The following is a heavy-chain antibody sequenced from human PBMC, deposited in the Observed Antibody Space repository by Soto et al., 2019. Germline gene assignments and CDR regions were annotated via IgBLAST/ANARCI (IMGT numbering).Heavy chain of an antibody. D-gene: IGHD3-10*01. CDR2: IDPSDSYT. CDR1: GYSFTSYW. J-gene: IGHJ6*02. V-gene: IGHV5-10-1*01. Sequence: PGESLKISCKGSGYSFTSYWISWVRQMPGKGLEWMGRIDPSDSYTNYSPSFQGHVTISADKSISTAYLQWSSLKASDTAMYYCAVKKRYYGSGSYRPAYYYYGMDVWGQGTTVTVSS. CDR3: AVKKRYYGSGSYRPAYYYYGMDV.